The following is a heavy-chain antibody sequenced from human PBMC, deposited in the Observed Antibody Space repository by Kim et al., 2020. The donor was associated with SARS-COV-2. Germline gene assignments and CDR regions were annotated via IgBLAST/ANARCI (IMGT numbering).Heavy chain of an antibody. CDR2: ISGSGGST. Sequence: GGSLRLSCAASGFTFSSYAMSWVRQAPGKGLEWVSAISGSGGSTYYADSVKGRFTISRDNSKNTLYLQMNSLRAEDTAVYYCAKPPRKAPYDFWSGYYFDYWGQGTLVTVSS. D-gene: IGHD3-3*01. V-gene: IGHV3-23*01. CDR3: AKPPRKAPYDFWSGYYFDY. CDR1: GFTFSSYA. J-gene: IGHJ4*02.